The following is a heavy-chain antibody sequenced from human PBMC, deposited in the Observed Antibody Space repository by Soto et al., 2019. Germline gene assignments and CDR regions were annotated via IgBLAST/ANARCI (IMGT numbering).Heavy chain of an antibody. Sequence: SETLSLTCAVYGGSFSGYYWTWIRQPPGTGLEWIGEINHSGSTNYNPSLKSRVTISVDTSKNQFSMKLTSLTAADTAVYYCARDKITGLFDYWGQGTLVTVSS. D-gene: IGHD2-8*02. CDR2: INHSGST. CDR3: ARDKITGLFDY. J-gene: IGHJ4*02. V-gene: IGHV4-34*01. CDR1: GGSFSGYY.